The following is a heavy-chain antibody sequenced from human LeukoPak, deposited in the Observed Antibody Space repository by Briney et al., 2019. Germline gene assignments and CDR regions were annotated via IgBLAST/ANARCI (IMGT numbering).Heavy chain of an antibody. CDR1: GFTVSTYT. D-gene: IGHD5-24*01. J-gene: IGHJ3*02. Sequence: GGSLRLSCAASGFTVSTYTMTWVRQAPGKGLEWVSSIRSTSTYIYYADSVKGRFTISRDNAKNSLYLQMDSLRAEDTAVYYCARDKESGRLQSVYGAFDIWGQGTMVTVSS. CDR2: IRSTSTYI. V-gene: IGHV3-21*01. CDR3: ARDKESGRLQSVYGAFDI.